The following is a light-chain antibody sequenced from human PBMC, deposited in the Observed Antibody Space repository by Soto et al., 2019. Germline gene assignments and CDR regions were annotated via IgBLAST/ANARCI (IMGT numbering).Light chain of an antibody. Sequence: QSALTQPPSASGSLGQSVTISCTGTSSDIGGYNYVSWHQQHPGQAPKALIFDVNKRPSGVPDRFSGSKSANTAFLTVSGLQAEDEADYYCSSYGRGNNLLFGGGTKLTVL. CDR3: SSYGRGNNLL. J-gene: IGLJ2*01. CDR2: DVN. V-gene: IGLV2-8*01. CDR1: SSDIGGYNY.